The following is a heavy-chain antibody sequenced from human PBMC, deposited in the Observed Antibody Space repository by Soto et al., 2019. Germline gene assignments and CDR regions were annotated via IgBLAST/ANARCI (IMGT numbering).Heavy chain of an antibody. CDR3: ARARWYDAFDV. Sequence: LSLTCAVSGFFISSGNYWGWIRKPPGKGLEWIGSIFHGGNTYYNPSLKSRVTISVDMSKNQFSLKLNSVTAADTAVYYCARARWYDAFDVWGQGAVVTVSS. V-gene: IGHV4-38-2*01. CDR1: GFFISSGNY. J-gene: IGHJ3*01. D-gene: IGHD2-15*01. CDR2: IFHGGNT.